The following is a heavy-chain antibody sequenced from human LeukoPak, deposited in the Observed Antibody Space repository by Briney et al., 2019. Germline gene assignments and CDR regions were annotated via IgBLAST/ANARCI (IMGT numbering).Heavy chain of an antibody. V-gene: IGHV1-2*06. D-gene: IGHD6-19*01. Sequence: ASVKVSCKASGQSLTGYFIHWVRQAPGQGLEWVGRIDPNTGDTIYAQNFQGRVTVTSATSISTAYMELSRLRSDDTAVYYCARKAYSSGWDNAFDIWGQGTMVTVSS. CDR1: GQSLTGYF. CDR3: ARKAYSSGWDNAFDI. J-gene: IGHJ3*02. CDR2: IDPNTGDT.